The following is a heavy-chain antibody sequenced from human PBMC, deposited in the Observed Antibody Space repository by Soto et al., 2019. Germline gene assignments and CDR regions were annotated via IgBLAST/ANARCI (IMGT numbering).Heavy chain of an antibody. Sequence: EVQLLESGGGLVQPGGSLRLSCAASGFTFGTYAMNWVRQAPGKGLEWVSSISGSGDSTYYADSVKGRFTISRDNSQNTLYLQVNSLRAEDTAVYYCAKDRSVDTRDWFDPWGQGTLVTVSS. CDR1: GFTFGTYA. J-gene: IGHJ5*02. CDR2: ISGSGDST. CDR3: AKDRSVDTRDWFDP. D-gene: IGHD5-18*01. V-gene: IGHV3-23*01.